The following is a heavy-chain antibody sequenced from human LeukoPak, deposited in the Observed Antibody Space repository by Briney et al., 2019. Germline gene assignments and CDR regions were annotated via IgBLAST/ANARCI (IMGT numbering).Heavy chain of an antibody. J-gene: IGHJ4*02. CDR3: AKDDTVTTRVGFID. CDR1: GFTFSSYW. V-gene: IGHV3-7*01. D-gene: IGHD4-17*01. Sequence: GGSLRLSCAASGFTFSSYWMSWVRQAPGKGLEWVANIKQDGSEKYYVDSVKGRFTISRDNAKNSLYLQMNSLRAEDTAVYYCAKDDTVTTRVGFIDWGQGTLVTVSS. CDR2: IKQDGSEK.